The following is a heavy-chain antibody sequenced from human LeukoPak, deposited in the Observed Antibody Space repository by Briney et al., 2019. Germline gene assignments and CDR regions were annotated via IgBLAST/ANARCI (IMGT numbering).Heavy chain of an antibody. J-gene: IGHJ4*02. Sequence: GASVKVSCKASGYTFIAYYMHWVRQAPGQGLEWMGWINPNSGGTNYAQKFQGRVTMTRDTSISTAYMDLSRLRSDDTAVYYCARVARIAVAGNSFDYWGQGTLVTVSS. CDR3: ARVARIAVAGNSFDY. CDR1: GYTFIAYY. D-gene: IGHD6-19*01. V-gene: IGHV1-2*02. CDR2: INPNSGGT.